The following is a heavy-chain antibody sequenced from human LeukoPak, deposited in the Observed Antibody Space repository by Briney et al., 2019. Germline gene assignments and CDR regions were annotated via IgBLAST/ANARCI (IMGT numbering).Heavy chain of an antibody. J-gene: IGHJ5*02. CDR1: GFTFSNYF. CDR2: ISGDGTTT. CDR3: ARRVDATRWFDP. D-gene: IGHD2-15*01. Sequence: GGSPRLSCAASGFTFSNYFMHWVRQAPGEGLVWVSRISGDGTTTMYADSVKGRFTISRDNAKNTLYLQMNSLRDEDTAVYYCARRVDATRWFDPWGQGTLVAVSS. V-gene: IGHV3-74*03.